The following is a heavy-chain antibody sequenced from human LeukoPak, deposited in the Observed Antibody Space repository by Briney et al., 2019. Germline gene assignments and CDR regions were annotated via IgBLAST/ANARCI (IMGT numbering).Heavy chain of an antibody. J-gene: IGHJ4*02. Sequence: GGSLRLSCAASGFTLSTCWMSWVRQAPGKGLEWVANIKHDGSEKYYVDSVKGRFTISRDNAKNSLYLQMNSLRAEDTAVYYCATWGVAGPGATDCWGQGTLVTVSS. V-gene: IGHV3-7*01. CDR2: IKHDGSEK. CDR1: GFTLSTCW. CDR3: ATWGVAGPGATDC. D-gene: IGHD2-2*01.